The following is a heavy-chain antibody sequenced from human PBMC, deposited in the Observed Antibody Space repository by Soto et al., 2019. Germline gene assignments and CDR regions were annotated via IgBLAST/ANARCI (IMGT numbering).Heavy chain of an antibody. Sequence: SVKVSCKASGGTSSSYAISWVRQAPGQGLEWMGGIIPIFGTANYAQKFQGRVTITADESTSTAYMELSSLRSEDTAVYYCARATGRAAAGRIYGMDVWGQGTTVTVSS. CDR1: GGTSSSYA. D-gene: IGHD6-13*01. J-gene: IGHJ6*02. V-gene: IGHV1-69*13. CDR3: ARATGRAAAGRIYGMDV. CDR2: IIPIFGTA.